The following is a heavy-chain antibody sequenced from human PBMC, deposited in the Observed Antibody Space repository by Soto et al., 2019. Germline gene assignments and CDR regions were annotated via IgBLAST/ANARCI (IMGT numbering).Heavy chain of an antibody. V-gene: IGHV3-21*06. CDR3: ARDPLWFGEIGYFDY. CDR1: GFTFSSHA. J-gene: IGHJ4*02. Sequence: EVQLVESGGSLVKPGGSLRLSCAASGFTFSSHAMNWVRQAPGKGLEWISSIDSSRSFIYYADSVKGRFTISRDNAKNSVFLHMSSLRADDTAVYYCARDPLWFGEIGYFDYWGQGALVTVSS. CDR2: IDSSRSFI. D-gene: IGHD3-10*01.